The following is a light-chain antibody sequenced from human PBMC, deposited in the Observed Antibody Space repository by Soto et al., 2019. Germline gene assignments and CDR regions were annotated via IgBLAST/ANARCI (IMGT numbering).Light chain of an antibody. Sequence: QSVLTQPASVSASPGQSITISCTGTSSNVGTYDLVSWYQHHPDKAPKLIIYEGTKRPSGISSRFSGSKSGNTASLTISGLQAEDDADYYCCSFAVGAAVVFDGGTKLTVL. V-gene: IGLV2-23*01. CDR2: EGT. J-gene: IGLJ2*01. CDR3: CSFAVGAAVV. CDR1: SSNVGTYDL.